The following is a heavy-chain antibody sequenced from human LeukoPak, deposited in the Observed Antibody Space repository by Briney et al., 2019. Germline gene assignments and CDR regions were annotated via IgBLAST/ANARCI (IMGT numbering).Heavy chain of an antibody. CDR3: ARVFDFVWLYFDY. D-gene: IGHD3-9*01. Sequence: PGGSLRLSCAASGFTFSSYCMSWVRQAPGKGLEWVANIKQDGSEKYYADSVKGRFTISRDNAKNSLYLQMNSLRAEDTAVYYCARVFDFVWLYFDYWGQGTLVTVSS. CDR2: IKQDGSEK. V-gene: IGHV3-7*03. CDR1: GFTFSSYC. J-gene: IGHJ4*02.